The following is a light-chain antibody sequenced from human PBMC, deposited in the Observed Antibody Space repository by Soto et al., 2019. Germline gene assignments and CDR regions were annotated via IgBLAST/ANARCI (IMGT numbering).Light chain of an antibody. CDR2: RNN. J-gene: IGLJ2*01. CDR1: SSNIGSNY. Sequence: QPVLTQPPSASGTPGQRVTISCSGSSSNIGSNYVYCYQQLPGTAPKLLIYRNNQRPSGVPDRFSGSKSGTSASLAISGLRSEDEADYYCAAWDDSLRGVVFGGGTKLTVL. V-gene: IGLV1-47*01. CDR3: AAWDDSLRGVV.